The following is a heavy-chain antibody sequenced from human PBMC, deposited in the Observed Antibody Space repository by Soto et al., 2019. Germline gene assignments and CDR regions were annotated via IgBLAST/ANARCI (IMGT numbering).Heavy chain of an antibody. CDR3: ATTNYYDSSGYLLYFQH. V-gene: IGHV1-24*01. CDR1: GYTLTELS. CDR2: FDPEDGET. J-gene: IGHJ1*01. Sequence: SVNVSCKFSGYTLTELSMHWVRQAPGKGLEWMGGFDPEDGETIYAQKFQGRVTMTEDTSTDTAYMELSSLRSEDTAVYYCATTNYYDSSGYLLYFQHWGQGTLVTVSS. D-gene: IGHD3-22*01.